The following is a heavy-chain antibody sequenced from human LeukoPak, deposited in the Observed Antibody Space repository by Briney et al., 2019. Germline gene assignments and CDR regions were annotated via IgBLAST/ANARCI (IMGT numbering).Heavy chain of an antibody. J-gene: IGHJ4*02. D-gene: IGHD3-22*01. CDR3: ARVYANYDSSGYYSAFDY. CDR2: ISGSGGST. V-gene: IGHV3-23*01. CDR1: GFTFSSYA. Sequence: PGGSLRLSCAASGFTFSSYAMSWVRQAPGKGLEWVSAISGSGGSTYYADSVKGRFTISRDNSKNTLYLQMNSLRAEDTAVYYCARVYANYDSSGYYSAFDYWGQGTLVTVSS.